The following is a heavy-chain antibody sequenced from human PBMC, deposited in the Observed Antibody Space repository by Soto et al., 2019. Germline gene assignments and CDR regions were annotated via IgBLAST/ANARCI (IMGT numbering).Heavy chain of an antibody. CDR2: IYNSGST. V-gene: IGHV4-31*03. Sequence: SETLSLTCTVSVGSITNGNYYWSWIRQRPGKGLEWIGYIYNSGSTYYSPSLKSRVTISEDTSKKQFSLNLSSVTAADTAVYYCARTTYDSSGYPIWGQGTMVTVSS. D-gene: IGHD3-22*01. CDR3: ARTTYDSSGYPI. CDR1: VGSITNGNYY. J-gene: IGHJ3*02.